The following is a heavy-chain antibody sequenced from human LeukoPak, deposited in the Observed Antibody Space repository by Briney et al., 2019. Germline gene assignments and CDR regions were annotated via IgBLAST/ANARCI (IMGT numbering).Heavy chain of an antibody. CDR2: IKQDGSEK. CDR1: GFTFSSYA. V-gene: IGHV3-7*05. J-gene: IGHJ6*02. Sequence: PGGSLRLSCTASGFTFSSYAMNWVRQAPGKGLEWVANIKQDGSEKYYVDSVKGRFTISRDNAKNSLYLQMNSLRAEDTAVYYCARALASSSTHSSSYYYGMDVWGQGTTVTVSS. D-gene: IGHD2-2*01. CDR3: ARALASSSTHSSSYYYGMDV.